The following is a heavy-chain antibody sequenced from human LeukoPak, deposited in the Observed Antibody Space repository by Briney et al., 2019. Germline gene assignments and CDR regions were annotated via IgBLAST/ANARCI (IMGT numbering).Heavy chain of an antibody. J-gene: IGHJ6*03. CDR3: AREDVRMSASWPKNYYYYYMDV. V-gene: IGHV3-11*04. CDR1: GFTFSDYY. CDR2: ISSSGNTI. Sequence: PGGSLRLSCAVSGFTFSDYYMSWIRQAPGKGLEWVSYISSSGNTIYYADSVKGRFTISRDNAKNSLYLQMNSLRADDTAVYYCAREDVRMSASWPKNYYYYYMDVWGKGTTVTVSS. D-gene: IGHD2-2*01.